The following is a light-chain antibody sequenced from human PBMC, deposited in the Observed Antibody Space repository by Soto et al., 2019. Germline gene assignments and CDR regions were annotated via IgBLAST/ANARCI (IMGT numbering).Light chain of an antibody. J-gene: IGKJ5*01. CDR3: QQYTGPPTT. CDR2: GAS. V-gene: IGKV3-20*01. Sequence: EIVLTQSTGTLSLSPGESDTLSRRASQRISSSLAWYQQKPGQAPRLLIFGASSRATGIPDRFSGSGSGTDFTLTISRLDPEDSAVYFCQQYTGPPTTFGQGTRLEIK. CDR1: QRISSS.